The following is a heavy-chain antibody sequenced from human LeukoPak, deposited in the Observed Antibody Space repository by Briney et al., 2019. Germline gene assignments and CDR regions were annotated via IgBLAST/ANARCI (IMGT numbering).Heavy chain of an antibody. J-gene: IGHJ5*02. Sequence: ASVKVSCKVSGYTLTELSMHWVRQAPGQGLERMGGFDPEDGETIYAQKFQGRVTMTEDTSTDTAYMELSSLRSGDTAVYYCATDREYQLLRGIDPWGQGTLVTVSS. CDR1: GYTLTELS. D-gene: IGHD2-2*01. CDR3: ATDREYQLLRGIDP. V-gene: IGHV1-24*01. CDR2: FDPEDGET.